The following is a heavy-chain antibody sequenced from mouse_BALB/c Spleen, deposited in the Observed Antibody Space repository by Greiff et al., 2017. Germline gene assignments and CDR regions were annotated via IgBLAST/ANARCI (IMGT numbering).Heavy chain of an antibody. CDR1: GYSITSDYA. CDR2: ISYSGST. Sequence: EGQRVESGPGLVKPSQSLSLTCTVTGYSITSDYAWNWIRQFPGNKLEWMGYISYSGSTSYNPSLKSRISITRDTSKNQFFLQLNSVTTEDTATYYCARKKSYYYGSSPSYWYFDVWGAGTTVTVSS. CDR3: ARKKSYYYGSSPSYWYFDV. J-gene: IGHJ1*01. D-gene: IGHD1-1*01. V-gene: IGHV3-2*02.